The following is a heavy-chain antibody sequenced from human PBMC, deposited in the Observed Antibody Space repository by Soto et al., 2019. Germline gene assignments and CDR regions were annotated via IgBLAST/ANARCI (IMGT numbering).Heavy chain of an antibody. Sequence: SETLSLTCTVSGGSVSSGSYYWSWIRQPPGKGLEWIGYIYYSGSTNYNPSLKSRVTISVDTSKNQFSLKLSSVTAADTAVYYCARHGGYYFDYWGQGAPVTVSS. D-gene: IGHD3-16*01. V-gene: IGHV4-61*01. CDR3: ARHGGYYFDY. CDR2: IYYSGST. J-gene: IGHJ4*02. CDR1: GGSVSSGSYY.